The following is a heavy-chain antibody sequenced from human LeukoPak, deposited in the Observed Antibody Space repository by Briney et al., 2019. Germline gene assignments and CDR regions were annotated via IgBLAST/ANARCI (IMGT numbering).Heavy chain of an antibody. CDR2: ISYSGST. CDR1: GGCISSYY. CDR3: ARQQKINWGNYWYFDL. D-gene: IGHD3-16*01. Sequence: SETLPLTCTVSGGCISSYYWSWIRQPPGKGLEWIGFISYSGSTTYNPSLKSRVTISLDTSKNQFSLNLSSVTGADTAVYYCARQQKINWGNYWYFDLWGRGTLVTVSS. V-gene: IGHV4-59*01. J-gene: IGHJ2*01.